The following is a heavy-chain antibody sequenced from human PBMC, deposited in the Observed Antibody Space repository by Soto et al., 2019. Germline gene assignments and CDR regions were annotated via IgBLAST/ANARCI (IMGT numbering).Heavy chain of an antibody. V-gene: IGHV4-39*07. J-gene: IGHJ4*02. D-gene: IGHD3-22*01. CDR3: ARGSCYYDSSGYYHY. CDR1: GGSINRRSYS. CDR2: FYNNENP. Sequence: PSETLSLTCSVSGGSINRRSYSWGLIRQPPGKGLEWIGTFYNNENPNYNPSLKSRVTISVDTSKNQFSLKLSSVTAADTAVYYCARGSCYYDSSGYYHYWGQGTLVTVSS.